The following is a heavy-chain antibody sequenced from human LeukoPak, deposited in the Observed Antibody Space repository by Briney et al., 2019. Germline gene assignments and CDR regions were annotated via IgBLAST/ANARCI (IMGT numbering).Heavy chain of an antibody. J-gene: IGHJ4*02. D-gene: IGHD2-2*01. CDR3: ARVGAVVVPALDY. CDR2: IIPIFGTA. Sequence: ASVKVSCKASGGTFCSYAISWVRQAPGQGLEWMGGIIPIFGTANYAQKFQGRVTITTDESTSTAYMELSSLRSEDTAVYYCARVGAVVVPALDYWGQGTLVTVSS. V-gene: IGHV1-69*05. CDR1: GGTFCSYA.